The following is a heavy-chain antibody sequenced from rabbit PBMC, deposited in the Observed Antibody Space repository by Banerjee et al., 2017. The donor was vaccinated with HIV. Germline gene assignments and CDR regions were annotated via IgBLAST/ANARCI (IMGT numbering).Heavy chain of an antibody. CDR3: TRTTGYNGFYFNL. Sequence: QSLEESGGDLVKPGASLTLTCTASGFSFSSNYYMCWVRQAPGKGLEWIACIYADSSDTTWYASWAKGRFTISKTSSTTVTLQMTSLTAADTATYFCTRTTGYNGFYFNLWGPGTLVTVS. CDR2: IYADSSDTT. CDR1: GFSFSSNYY. J-gene: IGHJ4*01. D-gene: IGHD7-1*01. V-gene: IGHV1S40*01.